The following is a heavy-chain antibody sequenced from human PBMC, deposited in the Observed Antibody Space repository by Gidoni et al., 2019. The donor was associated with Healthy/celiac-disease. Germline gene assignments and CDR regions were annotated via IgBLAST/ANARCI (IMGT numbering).Heavy chain of an antibody. J-gene: IGHJ3*02. Sequence: EVQLVQSGAEVQTPGESLRISCKGSGYSFPSYWIGWGRQMPGKGLEWMGIIYPGDSDTRYSPSFQGQGTISADKSISTAYLQWSSLKASDTAMYYCARPVGAYTGGAFDIWGQGTMVTVSS. CDR2: IYPGDSDT. CDR3: ARPVGAYTGGAFDI. V-gene: IGHV5-51*03. CDR1: GYSFPSYW. D-gene: IGHD1-26*01.